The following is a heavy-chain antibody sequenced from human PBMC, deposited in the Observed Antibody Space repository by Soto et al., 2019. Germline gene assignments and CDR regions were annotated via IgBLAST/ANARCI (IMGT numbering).Heavy chain of an antibody. V-gene: IGHV3-30-3*01. CDR1: GFTFSSYA. Sequence: GGSLRLSCAASGFTFSSYAMHWVRQAPGKGLEWVAVISYDGSNKYYADSVKGRFTISRDNSKNTLYLQMNSLRAEDTAVYYCARESPFDYWGQGTLVTVSS. CDR2: ISYDGSNK. J-gene: IGHJ4*02. CDR3: ARESPFDY.